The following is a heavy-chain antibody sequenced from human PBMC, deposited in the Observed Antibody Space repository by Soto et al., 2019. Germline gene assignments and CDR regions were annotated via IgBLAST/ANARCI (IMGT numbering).Heavy chain of an antibody. Sequence: GGSLRLSCAASGFTFRSYGMHWVRQAPGKGLEWVAVISYDGSNKYYADSVKGRFTISRDNSKNTLYLQMNSLRAEDTAVYYCAKVVVPAAHYYYYGMDVWGQGTTVTVSS. V-gene: IGHV3-30*18. CDR1: GFTFRSYG. CDR3: AKVVVPAAHYYYYGMDV. D-gene: IGHD2-2*01. J-gene: IGHJ6*02. CDR2: ISYDGSNK.